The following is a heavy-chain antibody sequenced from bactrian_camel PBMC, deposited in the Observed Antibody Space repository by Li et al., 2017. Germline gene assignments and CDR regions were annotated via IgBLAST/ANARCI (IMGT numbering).Heavy chain of an antibody. J-gene: IGHJ4*01. Sequence: VQLVESGGRPVQAGGSLRLSCQSNVYTSGFSCMAWFRQASGKEREGVAAIYTGGGNTYYADSVKGRFTISREDAVKTLYLQMNSLKPEDTAMYYCAADSQMTPDMWLIRHNIKTVRFRGQGTQVTVS. D-gene: IGHD1*01. CDR3: AADSQMTPDMWLIRHNIKTVRF. V-gene: IGHV3S1*01. CDR1: VYTSGFSC. CDR2: IYTGGGNT.